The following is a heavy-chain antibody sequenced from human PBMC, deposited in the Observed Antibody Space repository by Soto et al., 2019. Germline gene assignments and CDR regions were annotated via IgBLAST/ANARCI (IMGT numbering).Heavy chain of an antibody. CDR1: GYTFTNYG. J-gene: IGHJ4*02. D-gene: IGHD3-10*01. Sequence: ASVKVSCKSSGYTFTNYGISWGRQAPGQGFEWMGWISAYNGNTNYAQKLQGRVTMTTDTSTSTAYMELRSLRSDDTAVYYCARDPGILWFGELSADFVYWGQGPLVTVSS. CDR2: ISAYNGNT. V-gene: IGHV1-18*01. CDR3: ARDPGILWFGELSADFVY.